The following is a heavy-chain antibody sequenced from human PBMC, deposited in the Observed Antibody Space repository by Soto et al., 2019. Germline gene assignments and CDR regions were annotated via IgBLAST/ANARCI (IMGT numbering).Heavy chain of an antibody. D-gene: IGHD1-1*01. CDR2: IKSKTDGGTT. CDR1: GFTFSNAW. CDR3: TTEWQLRGLLGGMDV. Sequence: EVQLVESGGGLVKPGGSLRLSCAASGFTFSNAWMNWVSQAPGKGLEWVGRIKSKTDGGTTDYAAPVKGRFTISRDDSNNTLYLQMNSLKTEDTAVYYCTTEWQLRGLLGGMDVWGQGTTVTVSS. J-gene: IGHJ6*02. V-gene: IGHV3-15*07.